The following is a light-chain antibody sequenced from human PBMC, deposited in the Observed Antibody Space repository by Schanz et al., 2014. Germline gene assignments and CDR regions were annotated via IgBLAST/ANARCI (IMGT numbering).Light chain of an antibody. Sequence: QSVLTQPPSVSGAPGQRVTISCTGSSSNIGAGYDVHWYQQLPGTAPKLLIYGNSNRPSGVPDRFSGSKSGTSPSLAITGLQAEDEADYHCCSYAHDGTPVVFGGGTKLTVL. CDR2: GNS. J-gene: IGLJ2*01. CDR3: CSYAHDGTPVV. V-gene: IGLV1-40*01. CDR1: SSNIGAGYD.